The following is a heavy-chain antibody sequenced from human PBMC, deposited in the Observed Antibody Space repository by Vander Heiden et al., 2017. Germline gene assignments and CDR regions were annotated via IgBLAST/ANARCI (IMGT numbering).Heavy chain of an antibody. CDR2: ISYDGSNK. CDR3: ARNRGVAVASLVDY. CDR1: GFTFSSYA. V-gene: IGHV3-30-3*01. J-gene: IGHJ4*02. D-gene: IGHD6-19*01. Sequence: QVQLVESGGGVVQPGRSLRLSCAASGFTFSSYAMHRVRQAPGKGREWVAVISYDGSNKYYADSVKGRFTISRDNSKNTLYLQMNSLRAEDTAVYYCARNRGVAVASLVDYWGQGTLVTVSS.